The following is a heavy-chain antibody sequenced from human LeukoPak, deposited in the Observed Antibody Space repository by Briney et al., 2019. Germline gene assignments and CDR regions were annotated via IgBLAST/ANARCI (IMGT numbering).Heavy chain of an antibody. D-gene: IGHD6-6*01. V-gene: IGHV4-39*01. Sequence: PSETLSLTCTVSGGSISSSSYYWGWIRQPPGKGLEWIGSIYYSGSTYYSPSLKSRVTISVDTSKNQFSLKLSSVTAADTAVYYCARRIAARRSWYFDLWGRGTLVTVSS. J-gene: IGHJ2*01. CDR2: IYYSGST. CDR3: ARRIAARRSWYFDL. CDR1: GGSISSSSYY.